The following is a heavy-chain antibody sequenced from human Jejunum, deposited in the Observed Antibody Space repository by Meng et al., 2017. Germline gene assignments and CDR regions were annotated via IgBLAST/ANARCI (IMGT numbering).Heavy chain of an antibody. CDR2: ISGSGGST. D-gene: IGHD3-3*02. CDR1: GFTFSNYA. V-gene: IGHV3-23*01. J-gene: IGHJ4*02. Sequence: GGSLRLSCAASGFTFSNYAMSWVRQAPGMGLEWVSSISGSGGSTYYADSVKGRFTISRDNSKNTLYMQMNSLRAEDTAVYYCAKTPRSTIFGVVIHYYFDYWGQGTLVTVSS. CDR3: AKTPRSTIFGVVIHYYFDY.